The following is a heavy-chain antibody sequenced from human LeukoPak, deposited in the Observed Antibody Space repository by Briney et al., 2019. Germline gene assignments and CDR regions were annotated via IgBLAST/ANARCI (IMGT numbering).Heavy chain of an antibody. CDR1: GFTFSDFW. J-gene: IGHJ4*02. CDR2: INQDGSAK. CDR3: ARGNYYDSSGPGGY. Sequence: VQSGGSLRLSCAASGFTFSDFWMTWVRQAPGRGLEWVAHINQDGSAKYSVDSVRGRFTISRDNVKNTLYLQMNSLRAEDTAVYHCARGNYYDSSGPGGYWGQGTLVIVSS. D-gene: IGHD3-22*01. V-gene: IGHV3-7*02.